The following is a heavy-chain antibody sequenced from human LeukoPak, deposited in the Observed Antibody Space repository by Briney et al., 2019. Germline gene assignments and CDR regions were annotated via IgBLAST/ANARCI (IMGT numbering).Heavy chain of an antibody. D-gene: IGHD1-26*01. CDR3: ARHVRTYLRGGAFDI. CDR1: GGSISSSSYY. CDR2: LSYSGST. V-gene: IGHV4-39*01. Sequence: PSETLSLTCTVSGGSISSSSYYWGWIRQPPGKGLEWIGSLSYSGSTYYNPSLKSRVTISVGTSKTHFSLRLSSVTAADTAVYYCARHVRTYLRGGAFDIWGRGTLVTVSS. J-gene: IGHJ3*02.